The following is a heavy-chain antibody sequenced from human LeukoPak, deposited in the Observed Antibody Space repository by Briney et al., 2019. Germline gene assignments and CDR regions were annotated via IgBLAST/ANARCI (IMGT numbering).Heavy chain of an antibody. Sequence: APVKVSCKASGYTFTSYYMHWVRQAPGQGLEWMGIINPSGGSTSYAQKFQGRVTMTRDTSTSTVYMELSSLRSEDTAVYYCARQSRSRQYFDYWGQGTLVTVSS. J-gene: IGHJ4*02. CDR3: ARQSRSRQYFDY. CDR1: GYTFTSYY. CDR2: INPSGGST. V-gene: IGHV1-46*01.